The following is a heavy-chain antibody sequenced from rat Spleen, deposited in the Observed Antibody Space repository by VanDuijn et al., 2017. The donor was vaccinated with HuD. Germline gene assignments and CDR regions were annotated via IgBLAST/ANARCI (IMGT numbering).Heavy chain of an antibody. Sequence: EVQLVESGGGLVQPGRSLKLSCAASGFTFSAYTMALVRQAPGKGLEGVASIPNTGGSTYYPDSVKGRFTISRDKAKSTLYLQMNSLRSEDTATYYCTSKYTTGDFDYWGQGVMVTVSS. D-gene: IGHD1-6*01. V-gene: IGHV5-31*01. J-gene: IGHJ2*01. CDR2: IPNTGGST. CDR3: TSKYTTGDFDY. CDR1: GFTFSAYT.